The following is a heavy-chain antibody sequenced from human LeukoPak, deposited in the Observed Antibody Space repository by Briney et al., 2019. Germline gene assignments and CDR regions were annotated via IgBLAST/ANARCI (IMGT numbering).Heavy chain of an antibody. D-gene: IGHD3-3*01. V-gene: IGHV1-2*02. CDR1: GYTFTGYY. CDR2: INPNSGGT. CDR3: ARSQRSVRFLEWLLYH. J-gene: IGHJ4*02. Sequence: ASVKVSCKASGYTFTGYYMHWVRQAPGQGLEWMGWINPNSGGTNYAQKFQGRVTMTRDTSISTAYMELSRLRSDDTAVYYCARSQRSVRFLEWLLYHWGQGTLVTVS.